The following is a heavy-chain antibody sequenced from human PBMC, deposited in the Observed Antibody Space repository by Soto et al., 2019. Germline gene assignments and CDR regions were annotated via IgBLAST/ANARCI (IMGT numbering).Heavy chain of an antibody. V-gene: IGHV3-48*01. CDR3: ARDQLYYNDISGRPLNAFDV. Sequence: EVDLVESGGGLVQSGGSLRLSCAASGFTFRKYGMNWVRQAPGKGLEWVSYIGIGSSTKYYADCVKGRFTISRDNAKNSLYLQMNSLRAEDTAVYYCARDQLYYNDISGRPLNAFDVWGQGTMVTVSS. J-gene: IGHJ3*01. CDR1: GFTFRKYG. D-gene: IGHD3-22*01. CDR2: IGIGSSTK.